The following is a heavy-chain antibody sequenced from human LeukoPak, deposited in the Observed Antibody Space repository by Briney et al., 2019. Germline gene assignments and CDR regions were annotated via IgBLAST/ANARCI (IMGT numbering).Heavy chain of an antibody. Sequence: PSETLSLTCTVSGGSISSYYWSWIRQPPGKGLEGIGYIYYSGSTNYNPSLQSRVTISVDTYKHQFSLKVSSVTAADTGVYYCARSPPRYSSGWPYNWFDPWGQGTLVTVSS. J-gene: IGHJ5*02. CDR1: GGSISSYY. CDR2: IYYSGST. CDR3: ARSPPRYSSGWPYNWFDP. V-gene: IGHV4-59*08. D-gene: IGHD6-19*01.